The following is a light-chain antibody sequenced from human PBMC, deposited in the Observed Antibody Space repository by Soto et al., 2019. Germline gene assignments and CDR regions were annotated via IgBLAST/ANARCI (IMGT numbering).Light chain of an antibody. CDR1: QSTSSW. CDR2: KTS. J-gene: IGKJ2*01. CDR3: QQYSSYSYT. V-gene: IGKV1-5*03. Sequence: DIQMTQSPSTLSASVGDRVTITCRASQSTSSWLAWYQQKPGKAPKLLIYKTSNLESGVPSRFSGCGGATECTLTIGCLQPDDFATYYCQQYSSYSYTLGQGIKLEFK.